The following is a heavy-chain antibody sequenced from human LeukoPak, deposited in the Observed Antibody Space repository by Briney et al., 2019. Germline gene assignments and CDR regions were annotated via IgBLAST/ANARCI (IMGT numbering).Heavy chain of an antibody. Sequence: GGSLRLSCAASGFTFSNSDMNWVRQAPGKGLEWVSFISASGGSAHYADSVRGRFTISRDNSKNTLYLQMNSLRDEDTAVYYCAKAGSYSDISVYPLASFDFWGQGTMVTLSS. J-gene: IGHJ3*01. CDR3: AKAGSYSDISVYPLASFDF. V-gene: IGHV3-23*01. CDR1: GFTFSNSD. CDR2: ISASGGSA. D-gene: IGHD3-22*01.